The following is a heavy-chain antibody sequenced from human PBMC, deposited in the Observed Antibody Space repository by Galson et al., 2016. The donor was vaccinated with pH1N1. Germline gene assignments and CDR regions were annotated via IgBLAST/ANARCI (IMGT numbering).Heavy chain of an antibody. CDR2: FYNSGST. Sequence: SKTLSLTCTVSGGSISSEYWSWIRQPPGKGLEWIGFFYNSGSTKYNPSLKSRVTISADTSKKQFSLRLSSVTAADTAVYYCARHADTSTWGLLYWGRGILVTVSS. V-gene: IGHV4-59*08. CDR3: ARHADTSTWGLLY. D-gene: IGHD7-27*01. CDR1: GGSISSEY. J-gene: IGHJ4*02.